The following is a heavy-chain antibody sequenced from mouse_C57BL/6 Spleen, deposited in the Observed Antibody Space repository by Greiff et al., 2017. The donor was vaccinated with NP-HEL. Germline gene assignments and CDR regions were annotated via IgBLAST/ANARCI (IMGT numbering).Heavy chain of an antibody. CDR3: ANYGSSSYYAMDY. D-gene: IGHD1-1*01. V-gene: IGHV1-82*01. CDR2: IYPGDGDT. Sequence: QVQLQQSGPELVKPGASVKISCKASGYAFSSSWMNWVKQRPGKGLEWIGRIYPGDGDTNYNGKFKGKATLTADKSSSTAYMQLSSLTSEDSAVYFCANYGSSSYYAMDYWGQGTSVTVSS. CDR1: GYAFSSSW. J-gene: IGHJ4*01.